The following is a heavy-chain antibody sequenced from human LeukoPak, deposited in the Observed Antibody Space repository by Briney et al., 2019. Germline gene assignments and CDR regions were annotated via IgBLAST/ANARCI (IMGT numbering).Heavy chain of an antibody. J-gene: IGHJ5*02. D-gene: IGHD3-9*01. CDR3: ARGGAGIFYTPSLNWFDP. V-gene: IGHV4-34*01. Sequence: SETLSLTCAVYGGSFSGYYWTWIRQPPGKGLEWIGEINHSGSTNYNPSLKSRVTISVDTSKNQFSLKLSSVTAADTAVYYCARGGAGIFYTPSLNWFDPWGQGTLVTVSS. CDR1: GGSFSGYY. CDR2: INHSGST.